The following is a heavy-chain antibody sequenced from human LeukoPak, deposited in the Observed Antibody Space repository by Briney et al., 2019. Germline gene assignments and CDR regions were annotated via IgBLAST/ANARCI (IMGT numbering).Heavy chain of an antibody. CDR2: ITTYNGSP. J-gene: IGHJ4*02. V-gene: IGHV1-18*01. CDR1: WDDFTRYD. Sequence: GASVKVSCKTSWDDFTRYDITWVRLAPGQGLEWMGWITTYNGSPKYAQKFAGRVTMTRDTSTTTGYMELRSLRSDDTAVYYCARGGYYYDSSGYYARAYYFDYWGQGTLVTVSS. D-gene: IGHD3-22*01. CDR3: ARGGYYYDSSGYYARAYYFDY.